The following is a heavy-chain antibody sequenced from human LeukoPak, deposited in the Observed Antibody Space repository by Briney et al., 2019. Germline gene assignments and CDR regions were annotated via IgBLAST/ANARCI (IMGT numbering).Heavy chain of an antibody. D-gene: IGHD1-26*01. J-gene: IGHJ4*02. CDR3: ARGGLTIAEATTSWYLDY. Sequence: GGSLRLSCAASGFTFSTYGMHWVRQAQGKGLGWVALTWYDGSNKNYADSVKGRFTISRDNSKNTLYLQMNSLRGEDTAVYYCARGGLTIAEATTSWYLDYWGQGTLVTVSS. CDR2: TWYDGSNK. V-gene: IGHV3-33*01. CDR1: GFTFSTYG.